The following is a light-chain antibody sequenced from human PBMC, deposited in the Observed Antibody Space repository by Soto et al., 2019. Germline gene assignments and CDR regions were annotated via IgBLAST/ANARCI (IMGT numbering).Light chain of an antibody. CDR3: QSADSSGTVV. V-gene: IGLV3-25*03. CDR1: ALPKQY. Sequence: SYELTQPPSVSVSPGQKARITCSGDALPKQYAYWYQQKPGQAPVLVIYKDSERPSGIPERFSGSSSGTTATLTISGVQAEDEADYYCQSADSSGTVVFGGGTQLTVL. CDR2: KDS. J-gene: IGLJ2*01.